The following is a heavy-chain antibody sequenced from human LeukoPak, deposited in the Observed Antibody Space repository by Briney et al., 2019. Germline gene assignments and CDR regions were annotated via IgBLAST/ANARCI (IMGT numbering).Heavy chain of an antibody. CDR1: GFTFSSYG. V-gene: IGHV3-30*02. Sequence: GGSLRLSCAASGFTFSSYGMHWVRQAPGKGLEWVAFIRYDGSNKYHADSVKGRFTISRDNSKNTLYLQMNSLRAEDTAVYYCAKDTSNTYSYYYMDVWGKGTTVTVSS. J-gene: IGHJ6*03. CDR3: AKDTSNTYSYYYMDV. CDR2: IRYDGSNK.